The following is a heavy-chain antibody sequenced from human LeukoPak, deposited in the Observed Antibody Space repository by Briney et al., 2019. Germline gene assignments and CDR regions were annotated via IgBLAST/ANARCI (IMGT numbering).Heavy chain of an antibody. Sequence: GGSLRLSCAASGFTFSRYWMSWVRQAPGKGLEWVANIKQGGNEKYYVDSVKGRFTISRDNAKKSLYLQMNSLRAEDTAVYYCARDESQRNYDFWSGYSTYYYYYMDVWGKGTTVTVSS. CDR3: ARDESQRNYDFWSGYSTYYYYYMDV. D-gene: IGHD3-3*01. J-gene: IGHJ6*03. V-gene: IGHV3-7*01. CDR1: GFTFSRYW. CDR2: IKQGGNEK.